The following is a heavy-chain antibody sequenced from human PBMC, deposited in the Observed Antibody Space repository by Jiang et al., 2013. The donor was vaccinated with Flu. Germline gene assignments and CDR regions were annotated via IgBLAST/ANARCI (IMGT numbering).Heavy chain of an antibody. CDR1: GFTFSSYG. V-gene: IGHV3-30*18. CDR3: AKLPIAAAGRVQFDY. CDR2: ISYDGSNK. J-gene: IGHJ4*02. D-gene: IGHD6-13*01. Sequence: QLVESGGGVVQPGRSLRLSCAASGFTFSSYGMHWVRQAPGKGLEWVAVISYDGSNKYYADSVKGRFTISRDNSKNTLYLQMNSLRAEDTAVYYCAKLPIAAAGRVQFDYWGQGTLVTVSS.